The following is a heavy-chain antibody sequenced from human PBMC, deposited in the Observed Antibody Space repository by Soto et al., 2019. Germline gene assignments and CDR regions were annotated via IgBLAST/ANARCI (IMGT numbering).Heavy chain of an antibody. Sequence: ESGGGVVQPGRSLRLSCAASGFSFSSFGMHWVRQAPGKGLEWVAIIWYDGSLEYYADSVKGRFTISRDNSKNTLYLQMNSLRVEDTAVYYCAKPSYDFWSGYYHPFDYWGQGTLVTVSS. CDR1: GFSFSSFG. CDR2: IWYDGSLE. J-gene: IGHJ4*02. V-gene: IGHV3-33*03. D-gene: IGHD3-3*01. CDR3: AKPSYDFWSGYYHPFDY.